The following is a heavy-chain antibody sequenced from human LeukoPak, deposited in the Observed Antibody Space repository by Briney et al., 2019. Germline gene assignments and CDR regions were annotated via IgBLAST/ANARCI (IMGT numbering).Heavy chain of an antibody. V-gene: IGHV1-2*02. CDR1: GYTFTGYY. J-gene: IGHJ4*02. D-gene: IGHD6-13*01. Sequence: ASVKVSCTASGYTFTGYYIHWVRQAPGQGLEWMGWINPNNGGANYAQKFQGRVTMTRDTSISTAYMELSSLTSDDTAVYYCARDVHRLMEANFVAAAFYWGQGTLVTVSS. CDR3: ARDVHRLMEANFVAAAFY. CDR2: INPNNGGA.